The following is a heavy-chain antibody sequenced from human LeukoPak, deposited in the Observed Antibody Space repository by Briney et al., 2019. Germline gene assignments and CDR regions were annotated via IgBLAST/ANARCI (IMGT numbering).Heavy chain of an antibody. V-gene: IGHV4-4*07. CDR1: GGSISSFY. J-gene: IGHJ6*03. CDR2: IYNCGNI. CDR3: ARTPTEYLGSWVLKDYYYMDV. D-gene: IGHD2/OR15-2a*01. Sequence: SETLSLTCTVSGGSISSFYGSWIRQPAEKGLEWIGHIYNCGNINYNPSLKSGVTMSVDKSKSQFSLKLSSVTAADTAVYYCARTPTEYLGSWVLKDYYYMDVWGKGTTVTVSS.